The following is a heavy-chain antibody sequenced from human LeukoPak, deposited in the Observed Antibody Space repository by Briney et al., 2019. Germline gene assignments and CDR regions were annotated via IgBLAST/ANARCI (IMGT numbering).Heavy chain of an antibody. V-gene: IGHV4-34*01. J-gene: IGHJ6*03. D-gene: IGHD6-19*01. CDR1: GGSFSGYY. CDR2: INHSGST. CDR3: ARGANIAVAGTPYYYYSYMDV. Sequence: SETLSLTCSVYGGSFSGYYWSWIRQPPGKGLEWIGEINHSGSTNYNPSLKSRVTISVDTSKNQFSLKLSSVTAADTAVYYCARGANIAVAGTPYYYYSYMDVWGKGTTVTVSS.